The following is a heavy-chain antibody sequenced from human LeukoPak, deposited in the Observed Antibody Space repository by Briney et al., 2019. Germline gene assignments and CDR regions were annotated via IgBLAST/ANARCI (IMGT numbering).Heavy chain of an antibody. J-gene: IGHJ6*02. V-gene: IGHV1-46*01. Sequence: ASVKVSCKASGYTFTSYYMHWVRQAPGQGLEWMGIINPSGGSTSYAQKFQGRVTMTRDTSTSTVYMELSSLRSEDTAVYYCARAGYGYGNNPLYYYYGMDVWGQGTTVTVSS. CDR2: INPSGGST. D-gene: IGHD5-18*01. CDR1: GYTFTSYY. CDR3: ARAGYGYGNNPLYYYYGMDV.